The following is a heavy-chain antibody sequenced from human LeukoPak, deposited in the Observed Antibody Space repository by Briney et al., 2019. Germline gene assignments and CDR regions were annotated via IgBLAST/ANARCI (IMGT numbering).Heavy chain of an antibody. J-gene: IGHJ4*02. CDR1: GLTFSSHW. D-gene: IGHD6-19*01. CDR2: ITNDGSST. Sequence: PGGSLRLSCAASGLTFSSHWMHWVRQAPGKGLVWVSRITNDGSSTTYADSVKGRFTISRDNSKNTQYLQMNSLRGEDTAVYYCAKEPSSGRNPARYFDYWGQGALVTVSS. CDR3: AKEPSSGRNPARYFDY. V-gene: IGHV3-74*01.